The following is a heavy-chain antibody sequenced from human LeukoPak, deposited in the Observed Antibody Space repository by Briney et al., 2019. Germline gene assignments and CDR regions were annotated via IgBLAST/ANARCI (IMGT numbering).Heavy chain of an antibody. CDR2: ISYDGSNK. V-gene: IGHV3-30*18. Sequence: PGGSLRLSCAASGFTFSNYAMNWVRQAPGKGLEWVAVISYDGSNKYYADSVKGRFTISRDNSKNTLYLQMNSLRAEDTAVYYCAKDGGRWWWLPTTDWGQGTLVTVSS. J-gene: IGHJ4*02. D-gene: IGHD2-15*01. CDR1: GFTFSNYA. CDR3: AKDGGRWWWLPTTD.